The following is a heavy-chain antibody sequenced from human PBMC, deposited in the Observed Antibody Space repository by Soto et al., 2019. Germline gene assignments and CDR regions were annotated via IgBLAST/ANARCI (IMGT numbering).Heavy chain of an antibody. CDR3: ARDCVTIFGVVIGPDV. CDR1: GYTFTSYY. Sequence: ASVKVSCKASGYTFTSYYMHWVRQAPGQGLEWMGIINPSGGSTSYAQKFQGRVTMTRDTSTSTVYMELCSLRSEDTAVYYCARDCVTIFGVVIGPDVWGQGTTVTVS. D-gene: IGHD3-3*01. J-gene: IGHJ6*02. V-gene: IGHV1-46*01. CDR2: INPSGGST.